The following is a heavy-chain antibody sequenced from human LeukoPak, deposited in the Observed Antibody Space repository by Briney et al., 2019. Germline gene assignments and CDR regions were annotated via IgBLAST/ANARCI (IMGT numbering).Heavy chain of an antibody. J-gene: IGHJ4*02. CDR3: AREGTTVTHFDY. Sequence: SETLSLTCTVSGGSISGYFWSWIRQPPGKGLEWIGYIYYSGSTSYNPSLKSRVTISVDTSKNQFSLKLTSVTAADTAVYYCAREGTTVTHFDYWGQGTLVTVSS. CDR2: IYYSGST. V-gene: IGHV4-59*01. D-gene: IGHD4-11*01. CDR1: GGSISGYF.